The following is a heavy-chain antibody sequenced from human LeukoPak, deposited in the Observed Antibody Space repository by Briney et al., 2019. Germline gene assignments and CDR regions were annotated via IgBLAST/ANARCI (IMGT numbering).Heavy chain of an antibody. J-gene: IGHJ4*02. CDR1: GYTFTSYG. CDR3: ARDGYTYYDFWSGYYTPFDY. V-gene: IGHV1-18*01. Sequence: GASVKVSCKASGYTFTSYGISWVRQAPGQGLEWMGWISAYNGNTNYAQKLQGRVTMTTDTSTSTAYMELRSLRSDDTAVYYCARDGYTYYDFWSGYYTPFDYWGQGTLVTVCS. CDR2: ISAYNGNT. D-gene: IGHD3-3*01.